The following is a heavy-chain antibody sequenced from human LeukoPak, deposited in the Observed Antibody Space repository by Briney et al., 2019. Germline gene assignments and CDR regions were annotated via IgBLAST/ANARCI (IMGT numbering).Heavy chain of an antibody. CDR2: IWYDGSNK. Sequence: PGRSLRLSCAASGFTFSSYGMHWVRRAPGKGLEWVAVIWYDGSNKYYADSVKGRFTISRGNSKNTLYLQMNSLRAEDTAVYYCARGFTSYYYYYGMDVWGQGTTVTVSS. J-gene: IGHJ6*02. V-gene: IGHV3-33*01. CDR3: ARGFTSYYYYYGMDV. CDR1: GFTFSSYG.